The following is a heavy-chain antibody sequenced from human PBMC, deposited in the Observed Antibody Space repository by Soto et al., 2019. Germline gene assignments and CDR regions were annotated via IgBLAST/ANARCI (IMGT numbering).Heavy chain of an antibody. V-gene: IGHV3-21*01. CDR2: ISSSSSYI. Sequence: EVQLVESGGGLVKPGGSLRLSCAASGFTFSSYSMNWVRQAPGKGLEWVSAISSSSSYIYYADSVKGRFTISRDKAKNSLYLQMNSLSAEDTAVYYCASPLAEYYYYGMDVWGQGTTVTVSS. CDR1: GFTFSSYS. CDR3: ASPLAEYYYYGMDV. J-gene: IGHJ6*02. D-gene: IGHD3-16*02.